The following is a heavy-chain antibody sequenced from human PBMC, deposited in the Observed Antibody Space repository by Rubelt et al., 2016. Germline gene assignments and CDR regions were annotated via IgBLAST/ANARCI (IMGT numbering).Heavy chain of an antibody. CDR3: ASSSGSYYSLDY. J-gene: IGHJ4*02. D-gene: IGHD1-26*01. Sequence: QVQLVQSGAEVKKPGASVKVSCKASGYTFTGYYMHWVRQAPGQGLEWMGWINPNSGGPNYAQKLQGRGTMTRDTSISTAYMELSRLRSDDTAVYYCASSSGSYYSLDYWGQGTLVTVSS. CDR1: GYTFTGYY. V-gene: IGHV1-2*02. CDR2: INPNSGGP.